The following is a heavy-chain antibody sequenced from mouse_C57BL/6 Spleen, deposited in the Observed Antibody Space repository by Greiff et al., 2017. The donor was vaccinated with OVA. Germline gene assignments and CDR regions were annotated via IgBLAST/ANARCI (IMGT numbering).Heavy chain of an antibody. CDR3: ARWGTVAHYYAMDY. Sequence: QVQLQQPGAELVRPGSSVKLSCKASGYTFTSYWMHWVKQRPIQGLEWIGNIDPSDSETHYNQKFKDKATLTVDKSSSTAYMQLSSLTSEDSAVYYCARWGTVAHYYAMDYWGQGTSVTVSS. J-gene: IGHJ4*01. V-gene: IGHV1-52*01. CDR2: IDPSDSET. CDR1: GYTFTSYW. D-gene: IGHD1-1*01.